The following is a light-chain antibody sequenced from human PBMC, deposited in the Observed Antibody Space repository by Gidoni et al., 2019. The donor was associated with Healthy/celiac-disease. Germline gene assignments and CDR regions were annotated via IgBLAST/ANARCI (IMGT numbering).Light chain of an antibody. J-gene: IGKJ4*01. CDR1: QSVSSSY. CDR2: GES. Sequence: EIVLTQSPGTQSLSPGERATLSCRASQSVSSSYLAWYQQKPCQAPRLLIYGESSRATGIPDRFSGSGSGTDFTLTISRLEPEDFAVYYCQQYGSSPLTFGGXTKVEIK. CDR3: QQYGSSPLT. V-gene: IGKV3-20*01.